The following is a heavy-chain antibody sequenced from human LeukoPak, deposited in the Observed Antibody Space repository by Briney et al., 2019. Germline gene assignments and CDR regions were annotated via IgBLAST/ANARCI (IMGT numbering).Heavy chain of an antibody. Sequence: GGSLRLSCAASGFTVSSNYMSWVRQAPGTGLVWVSRINSDGSTTNYADSVKGRFTISRDNAMSTLYLQMNSLRAEDTAVYYCARDFGPYGMDVWGQGTTVTVSS. J-gene: IGHJ6*02. CDR3: ARDFGPYGMDV. D-gene: IGHD3-16*01. V-gene: IGHV3-74*01. CDR1: GFTVSSNY. CDR2: INSDGSTT.